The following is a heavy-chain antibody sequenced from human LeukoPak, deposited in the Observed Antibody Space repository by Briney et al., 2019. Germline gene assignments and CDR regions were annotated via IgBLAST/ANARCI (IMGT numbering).Heavy chain of an antibody. CDR1: GFMFSSYA. D-gene: IGHD5-18*01. CDR2: ISGGGGTT. V-gene: IGHV3-23*01. J-gene: IGHJ4*02. CDR3: ARGGGYNYDNPFDC. Sequence: TGGSLRLSCAASGFMFSSYAVNWVRQAPGKGLEWVSIISGGGGTTYYADSVKGRFTISRDDSRNTLYLRMNSLRAGDTAVYYCARGGGYNYDNPFDCWGQGTLVTVSS.